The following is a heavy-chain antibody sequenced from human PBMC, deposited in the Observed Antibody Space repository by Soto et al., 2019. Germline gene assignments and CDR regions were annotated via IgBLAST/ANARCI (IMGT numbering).Heavy chain of an antibody. CDR2: IYHSGST. Sequence: SETLSLTCTVSGGSVSIGSHYWSWIRQPPGKGLEWIAYIYHSGSTDYNPSLKSRVSISVDLSKNQFSLRLDSVTAADTAVYYCARARSDDLKSFDAFVIWGPGTMVKVSS. CDR3: ARARSDDLKSFDAFVI. V-gene: IGHV4-61*01. CDR1: GGSVSIGSHY. J-gene: IGHJ3*02.